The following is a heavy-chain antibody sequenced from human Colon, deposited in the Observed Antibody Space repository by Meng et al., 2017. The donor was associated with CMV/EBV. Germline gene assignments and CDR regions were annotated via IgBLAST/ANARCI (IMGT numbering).Heavy chain of an antibody. Sequence: LWQSGAGVKKPGASVKVSCKAYGYTFTGYYMHWVRQAPGQGLEWMGWINPNSGGTNYAQKSQGRVTMTRDTSISTAYMELSRLRSDDTAVHYCATVSSGYYLYFQHWGQGTLVTVSS. V-gene: IGHV1-2*02. CDR1: GYTFTGYY. D-gene: IGHD3-22*01. CDR3: ATVSSGYYLYFQH. J-gene: IGHJ1*01. CDR2: INPNSGGT.